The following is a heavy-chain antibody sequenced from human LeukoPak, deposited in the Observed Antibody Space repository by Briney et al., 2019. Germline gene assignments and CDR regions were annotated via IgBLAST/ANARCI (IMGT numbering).Heavy chain of an antibody. Sequence: GASVKVSCKASGYTFTSYDIHWVRQDPGRGLDYLGGMNPNSGKTGYTQKFQGRFSMTRDTSISTAYLELNSLTSEDTAVYYCARGGGFSFGAQSYYQLSLWGQGTLVTVSS. J-gene: IGHJ4*02. CDR2: MNPNSGKT. D-gene: IGHD3-10*01. CDR3: ARGGGFSFGAQSYYQLSL. V-gene: IGHV1-8*01. CDR1: GYTFTSYD.